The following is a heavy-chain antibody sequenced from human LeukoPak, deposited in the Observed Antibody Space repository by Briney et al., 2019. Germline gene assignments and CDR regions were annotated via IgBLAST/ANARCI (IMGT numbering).Heavy chain of an antibody. Sequence: GGSLRLSCAASGFTFSSYWMSWVRQAPGKGLEWVANIKQDGSEKYYVDSVKGRFTISRDNAKNSLYLQMNSLRAEDTAVYYCAREGYDFWSGYYMGNWFDPWGQGTLVTVSS. CDR1: GFTFSSYW. V-gene: IGHV3-7*01. CDR3: AREGYDFWSGYYMGNWFDP. D-gene: IGHD3-3*01. CDR2: IKQDGSEK. J-gene: IGHJ5*02.